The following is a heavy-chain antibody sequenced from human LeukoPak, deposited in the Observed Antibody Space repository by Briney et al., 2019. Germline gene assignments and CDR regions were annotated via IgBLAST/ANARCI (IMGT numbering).Heavy chain of an antibody. V-gene: IGHV4-4*07. CDR3: ARDKSRTYGSADAFDI. Sequence: TETLSLTCTVSGGSLSSYYWNWIRQPAGKGLEWIGRIYTSGSTNYNPSLKSRVTMSVDTSKNQFSLKLSSVTAADTAVYYCARDKSRTYGSADAFDIWGQGTMVTVSS. D-gene: IGHD3-10*01. CDR2: IYTSGST. CDR1: GGSLSSYY. J-gene: IGHJ3*02.